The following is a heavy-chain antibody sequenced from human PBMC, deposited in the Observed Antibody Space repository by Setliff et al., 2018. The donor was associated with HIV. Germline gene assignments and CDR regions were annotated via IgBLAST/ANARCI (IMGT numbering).Heavy chain of an antibody. V-gene: IGHV4-59*11. Sequence: SETLSLTCTVSGGSISSHYWSWIRQPPGKGLEWIAYISYSGTTKYNPSLESRVTISIDTSKNQFSLKLNSVTAADTAVYYCAREDALTQQFDSWGQGTLVTVSS. D-gene: IGHD6-13*01. CDR2: ISYSGTT. CDR3: AREDALTQQFDS. J-gene: IGHJ4*02. CDR1: GGSISSHY.